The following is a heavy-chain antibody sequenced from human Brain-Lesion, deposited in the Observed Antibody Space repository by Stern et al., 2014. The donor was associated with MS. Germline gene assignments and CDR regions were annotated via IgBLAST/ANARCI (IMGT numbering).Heavy chain of an antibody. CDR3: ARKTDTAVGGDY. J-gene: IGHJ4*02. CDR2: MYSRGGT. D-gene: IGHD5-18*01. CDR1: GFSVSTNF. Sequence: VQLGQSVGGLIQPGGSLRLSCAASGFSVSTNFMSWVRQAPGKGLEWVSLMYSRGGTNYADSVKGRFTISRDSSKNTLYLQMSDLRAEDTAVYYCARKTDTAVGGDYWGPGTLVTVSS. V-gene: IGHV3-53*01.